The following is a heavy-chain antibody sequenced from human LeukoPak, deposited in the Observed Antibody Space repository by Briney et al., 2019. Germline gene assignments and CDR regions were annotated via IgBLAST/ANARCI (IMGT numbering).Heavy chain of an antibody. V-gene: IGHV3-66*01. CDR1: GFTVSSNY. CDR2: IYSGGST. D-gene: IGHD3-10*01. CDR3: ARGLLYGSGSYFLDY. J-gene: IGHJ4*02. Sequence: GGSLRLSCAASGFTVSSNYMSWVRQAPGKGLEWVSVIYSGGSTYYADSVKGRFTISRDNSKNTLYLPMHSLSAEDTAVYYCARGLLYGSGSYFLDYWGQGTLVTVSS.